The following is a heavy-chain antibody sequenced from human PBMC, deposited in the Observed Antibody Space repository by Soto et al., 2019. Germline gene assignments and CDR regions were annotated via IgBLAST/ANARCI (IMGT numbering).Heavy chain of an antibody. D-gene: IGHD2-15*01. CDR3: ARDHNFGFILYAMDV. V-gene: IGHV1-46*01. CDR2: INPSSGRT. J-gene: IGHJ6*02. CDR1: GYTFTSYS. Sequence: ASVKVSCKASGYTFTSYSMHWVRQAPGQGLEWMGIINPSSGRTSYAQNFQGRVTMTSDTSTSIVYMEMSSLKSEDTAVYYCARDHNFGFILYAMDVWGQGTTVTVS.